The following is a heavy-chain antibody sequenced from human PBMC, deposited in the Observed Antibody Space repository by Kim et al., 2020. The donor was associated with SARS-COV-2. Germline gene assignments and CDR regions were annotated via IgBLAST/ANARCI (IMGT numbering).Heavy chain of an antibody. D-gene: IGHD6-19*01. Sequence: AVSVKSRITSNPDTSKNPFSLQLNSVTPEDTAVYYCARDSGGWYLDAFDIWGQGTMVTVSS. J-gene: IGHJ3*02. CDR3: ARDSGGWYLDAFDI. V-gene: IGHV6-1*01.